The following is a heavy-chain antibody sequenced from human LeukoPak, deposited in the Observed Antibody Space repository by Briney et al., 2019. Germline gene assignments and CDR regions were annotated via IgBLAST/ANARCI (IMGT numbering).Heavy chain of an antibody. V-gene: IGHV1-2*02. J-gene: IGHJ4*02. Sequence: ASVKVSCKASGYTFTDYYMHWVGQAPGQGLEWVGWINPNSGGTNYAQKFQGRVTMTSDTSISTAYMELTRLGSDDTAVYYCARGSSINWYKYYFDYWGQGTLVTVSS. CDR3: ARGSSINWYKYYFDY. D-gene: IGHD6-13*01. CDR1: GYTFTDYY. CDR2: INPNSGGT.